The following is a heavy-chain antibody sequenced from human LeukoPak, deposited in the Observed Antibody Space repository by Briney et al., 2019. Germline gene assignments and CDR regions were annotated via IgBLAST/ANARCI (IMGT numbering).Heavy chain of an antibody. CDR2: INHSGST. CDR3: ARCPPPGWFDP. V-gene: IGHV4-34*01. Sequence: SETLSLTCAVYGGSFSGYYWSWIRQPPGKGLEWIGEINHSGSTNYNPSLKSRVTISMDTSKNQFSLRLSSVTAADTAVYYCARCPPPGWFDPWGQGTLVTVSS. CDR1: GGSFSGYY. D-gene: IGHD5/OR15-5a*01. J-gene: IGHJ5*02.